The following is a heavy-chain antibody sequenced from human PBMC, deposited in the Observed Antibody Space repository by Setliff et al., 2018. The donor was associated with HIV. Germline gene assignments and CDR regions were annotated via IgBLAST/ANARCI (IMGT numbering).Heavy chain of an antibody. V-gene: IGHV1-18*01. CDR2: ISAYNGNT. J-gene: IGHJ4*02. CDR3: ARDFGQDPILYYFDY. D-gene: IGHD2-8*02. CDR1: GYTFTSYG. Sequence: ASVKVSCKASGYTFTSYGISWVRQAPGQGLEWMGWISAYNGNTNYAQKLQGRVTMTTDTSTSTAYMELRSLRSDDTAVYYCARDFGQDPILYYFDYWGQGTLVTVS.